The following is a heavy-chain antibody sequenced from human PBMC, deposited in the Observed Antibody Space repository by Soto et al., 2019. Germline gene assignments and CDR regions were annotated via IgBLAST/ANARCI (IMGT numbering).Heavy chain of an antibody. J-gene: IGHJ4*02. CDR3: AKGTIVATTLDY. V-gene: IGHV3-30*18. Sequence: QEQLVESGGGVVQPGRSLRLSCAASGFTFSSYGMHWVRQAPGKGLEWVAVISYDGSNKYYADSVKCRFTISRDNSKNTLYLQMNSLRAEDTAVYYCAKGTIVATTLDYWGQGTLVTVSS. CDR1: GFTFSSYG. D-gene: IGHD5-12*01. CDR2: ISYDGSNK.